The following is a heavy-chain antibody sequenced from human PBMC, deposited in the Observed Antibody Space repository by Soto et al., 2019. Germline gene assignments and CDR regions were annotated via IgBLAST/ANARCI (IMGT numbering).Heavy chain of an antibody. J-gene: IGHJ6*03. V-gene: IGHV3-15*01. Sequence: GGSLRLSCAASGFTFSNAWMSWVRQAPGKGLEWVGRIKSKTDGGTTDYAAPVKGRFTISRDDSKNTLYLQMNSLKTEDTAVYYCTTVDGSGSYYYYYYYMDVWGKGTTVTVSS. CDR1: GFTFSNAW. CDR3: TTVDGSGSYYYYYYYMDV. CDR2: IKSKTDGGTT. D-gene: IGHD3-10*01.